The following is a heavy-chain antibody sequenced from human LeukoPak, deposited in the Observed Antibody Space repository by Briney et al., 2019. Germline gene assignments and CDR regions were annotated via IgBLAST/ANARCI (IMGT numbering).Heavy chain of an antibody. Sequence: PGGSLRLSCAASGFPVGSYYMTWVRQAPGKGLEWVSAIYKAGTTYYADSVKGRFTVSRDNSKNSFSLQMNSLSADDTAVYYCARGSGDILTGYSGMDVWGQGTTVTVSS. V-gene: IGHV3-53*01. CDR1: GFPVGSYY. CDR3: ARGSGDILTGYSGMDV. CDR2: IYKAGTT. D-gene: IGHD3-9*01. J-gene: IGHJ6*02.